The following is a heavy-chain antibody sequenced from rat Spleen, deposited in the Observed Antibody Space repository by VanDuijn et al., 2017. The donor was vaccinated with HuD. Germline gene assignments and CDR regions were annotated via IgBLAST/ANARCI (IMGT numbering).Heavy chain of an antibody. Sequence: QVQLKESGPGLVQPSQTLSLTCAVSGFSLISNTISWVRQPPGKGLEWMGGIWGDGSTKYNSVLQSRLSISRDTSKSQVFLKVNSLQTEDIATYYCARGGNGPKDWFAYWGQGTLVTVSS. CDR2: IWGDGST. CDR1: GFSLISNT. J-gene: IGHJ3*01. CDR3: ARGGNGPKDWFAY. D-gene: IGHD1-7*01. V-gene: IGHV2-15*01.